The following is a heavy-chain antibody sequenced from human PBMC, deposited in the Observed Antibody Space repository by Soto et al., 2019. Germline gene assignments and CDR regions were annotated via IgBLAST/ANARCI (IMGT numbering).Heavy chain of an antibody. J-gene: IGHJ4*02. V-gene: IGHV3-33*01. Sequence: GGSLRLSCAASGFTFSSYGMHWVRQAPGKGLEWVAVIWYDGSNKYYADSVKGRFTISRDNSKNTLYLQMNRLRAEDTAVYYCARGMNYYDSSGSPKTFNWGQGTLVTVSS. D-gene: IGHD3-22*01. CDR1: GFTFSSYG. CDR3: ARGMNYYDSSGSPKTFN. CDR2: IWYDGSNK.